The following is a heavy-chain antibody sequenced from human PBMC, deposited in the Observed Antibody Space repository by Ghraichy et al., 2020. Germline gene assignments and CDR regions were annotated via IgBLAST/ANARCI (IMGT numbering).Heavy chain of an antibody. V-gene: IGHV3-53*01. D-gene: IGHD7-27*01. Sequence: GGSLRLSCAASGFTVSSNYMSWVRQAPGKGLEWVSVIYSGGSTYYADSVKGRFTISRDNSKNTLYLQMNSLRAEDTAVYYCARVGETRKLGWRAFDIWGQGTMVTVSS. CDR1: GFTVSSNY. CDR3: ARVGETRKLGWRAFDI. J-gene: IGHJ3*02. CDR2: IYSGGST.